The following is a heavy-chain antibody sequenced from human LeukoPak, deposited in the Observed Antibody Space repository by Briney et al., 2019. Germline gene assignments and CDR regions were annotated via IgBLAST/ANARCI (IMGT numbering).Heavy chain of an antibody. CDR3: VREASGGAKGVSGTFDI. J-gene: IGHJ3*02. D-gene: IGHD4/OR15-4a*01. CDR1: GFSLRPYW. CDR2: IKRDGSDK. V-gene: IGHV3-7*01. Sequence: GGSLRLSCAASGFSLRPYWMSWVRQAPGKGLEWVASIKRDGSDKYYVDSVKGRFTISRDNAKNSLYLQMNSLRAEDTAVYHCVREASGGAKGVSGTFDIWGQGHWSPSLQ.